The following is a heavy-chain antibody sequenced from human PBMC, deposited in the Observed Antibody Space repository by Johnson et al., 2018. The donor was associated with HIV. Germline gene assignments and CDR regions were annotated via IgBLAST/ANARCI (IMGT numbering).Heavy chain of an antibody. J-gene: IGHJ3*02. Sequence: VQLVESGGGVVQPGRSLRLSCAASGFIFSNNWMTWVRQAPGKGLEWVATIKQDGSEKYYVDSLKGRFSISSANSKNTVYLQMNSLRAEDTAVYYCAKDLRITICGVVTPHDAFDIWGQGTMVTVSS. CDR2: IKQDGSEK. CDR3: AKDLRITICGVVTPHDAFDI. V-gene: IGHV3-7*01. CDR1: GFIFSNNW. D-gene: IGHD3-3*01.